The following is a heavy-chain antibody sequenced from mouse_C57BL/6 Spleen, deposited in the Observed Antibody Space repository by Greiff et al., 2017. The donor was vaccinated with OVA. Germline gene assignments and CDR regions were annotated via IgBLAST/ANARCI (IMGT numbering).Heavy chain of an antibody. V-gene: IGHV5-12*01. CDR1: GFTFSDYY. D-gene: IGHD2-1*01. J-gene: IGHJ2*01. CDR3: ARQRGNYVYYFDY. CDR2: ISNGGGST. Sequence: DVMLVESGGGLVQPGGSLKLSCAASGFTFSDYYMYWVRQTPEKRLEWVAYISNGGGSTYYPDTVKGRFTISRDNAKNTLYLQMSRLKSEDTAMYYCARQRGNYVYYFDYWGQGTTLTVSS.